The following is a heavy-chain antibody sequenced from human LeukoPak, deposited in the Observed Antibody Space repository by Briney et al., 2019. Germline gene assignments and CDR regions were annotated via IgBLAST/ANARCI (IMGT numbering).Heavy chain of an antibody. CDR1: GFTFDDYA. Sequence: GGSLRLSCAASGFTFDDYAMHWVRQAPGKGLEWVSGISWNSGYIGYADSVKGRFTISRDNAKNSLYLQMNSLRSEDTALYYCATDVNYYASGSPFDYWGQGTLVTVSS. D-gene: IGHD3-10*01. V-gene: IGHV3-9*01. J-gene: IGHJ4*02. CDR3: ATDVNYYASGSPFDY. CDR2: ISWNSGYI.